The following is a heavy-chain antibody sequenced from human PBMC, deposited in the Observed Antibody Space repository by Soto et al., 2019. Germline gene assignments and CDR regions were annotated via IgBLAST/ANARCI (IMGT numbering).Heavy chain of an antibody. CDR1: GGSISSNY. D-gene: IGHD4-17*01. Sequence: QVQLQESGPGLVKPSETLSLTCTVSGGSISSNYWSWIRQAPGKGLEWIGNIYFSGSIEYNPSLKSRITIPVDTGKNQFSLKMKSVTAADTGMDYCARGTATTSALSYGMDVWGQGTTVTVSS. V-gene: IGHV4-59*01. CDR2: IYFSGSI. J-gene: IGHJ6*02. CDR3: ARGTATTSALSYGMDV.